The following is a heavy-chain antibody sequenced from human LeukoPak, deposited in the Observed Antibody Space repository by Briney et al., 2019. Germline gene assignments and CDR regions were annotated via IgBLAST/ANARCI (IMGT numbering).Heavy chain of an antibody. CDR2: ISYDGSNK. J-gene: IGHJ4*02. CDR3: ARMVGKSVEKYYFDY. Sequence: GGSLRLSCAASGFTFSSYAMHWVRQAPGKGLEWVAVISYDGSNKYYADSVKGRFTISRDNSKNTLYLQMNSLRAEDTAVYYCARMVGKSVEKYYFDYWGQGTLVTVSS. D-gene: IGHD3-10*01. CDR1: GFTFSSYA. V-gene: IGHV3-30*04.